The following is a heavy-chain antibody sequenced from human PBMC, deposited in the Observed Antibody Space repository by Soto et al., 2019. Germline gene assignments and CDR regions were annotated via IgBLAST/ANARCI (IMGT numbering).Heavy chain of an antibody. Sequence: PSETLSLPCTVSGGSIRSGGYYLSWIRQHPGKGLEWIGYIFYSGSTYYNPSLKGRVTISVDTSKNQFSLKLSSVTAADTAVYYWARDGNYCSGGSCYWTGMVRRAFDIWGQGTMVTVSS. CDR3: ARDGNYCSGGSCYWTGMVRRAFDI. CDR2: IFYSGST. V-gene: IGHV4-31*03. J-gene: IGHJ3*02. CDR1: GGSIRSGGYY. D-gene: IGHD2-15*01.